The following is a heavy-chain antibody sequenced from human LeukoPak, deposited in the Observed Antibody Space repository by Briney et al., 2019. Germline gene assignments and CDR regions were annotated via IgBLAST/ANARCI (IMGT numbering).Heavy chain of an antibody. CDR2: MDPKSGNT. D-gene: IGHD2-8*01. Sequence: ASVKVSCKASGNTFSNYHINWVRQAPGQGLEWMGWMDPKSGNTGYAQKFQGRVTMTRDTSISTAYMELSSLRSGDTAVYYCARPLYCSNGICENWFDPWGQGTLVTVSS. V-gene: IGHV1-8*01. J-gene: IGHJ5*02. CDR1: GNTFSNYH. CDR3: ARPLYCSNGICENWFDP.